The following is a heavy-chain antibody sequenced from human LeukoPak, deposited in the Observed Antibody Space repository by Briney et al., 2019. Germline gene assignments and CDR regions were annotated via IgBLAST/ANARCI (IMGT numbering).Heavy chain of an antibody. Sequence: TSETLSLTCAVSGYSISSGYYWGWIRQPPGKGLEWIGSIYHSGSTYYNPSLKSRVTISVDTSKNQFSLKLSSVTAADTAVYYCARQGPWTYYYGSGSSRTDYWGQGTLVTVSS. CDR3: ARQGPWTYYYGSGSSRTDY. V-gene: IGHV4-38-2*01. J-gene: IGHJ4*02. CDR1: GYSISSGYY. D-gene: IGHD3-10*01. CDR2: IYHSGST.